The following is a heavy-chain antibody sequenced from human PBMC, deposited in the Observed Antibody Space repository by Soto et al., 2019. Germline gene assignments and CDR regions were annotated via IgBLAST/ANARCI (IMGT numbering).Heavy chain of an antibody. Sequence: GGSLRLSCAASGFTFSSYAMSWVRQAPGKGLEWVSAISGSGGTTYYADSVKGRFTISRDNSKNTLYLQMSSLRADDTAVYYCARGVGAWYGPAYYMDVWGNWTTVTVSS. V-gene: IGHV3-23*01. CDR2: ISGSGGTT. CDR1: GFTFSSYA. D-gene: IGHD6-19*01. CDR3: ARGVGAWYGPAYYMDV. J-gene: IGHJ6*03.